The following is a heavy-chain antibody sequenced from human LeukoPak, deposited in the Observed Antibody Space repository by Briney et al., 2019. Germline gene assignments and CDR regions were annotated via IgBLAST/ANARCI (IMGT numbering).Heavy chain of an antibody. CDR3: ARVRPYYDSSGYYFDY. Sequence: SETLSLTCTVSGGSISSYYWSWIRQPPGKGLEWIGYIYYSGSTNYNPSLKSRVTISVDTSKNQFSLKLSSVTAADTAVYYCARVRPYYDSSGYYFDYWGQGTLVTVSS. D-gene: IGHD3-22*01. CDR1: GGSISSYY. J-gene: IGHJ4*02. CDR2: IYYSGST. V-gene: IGHV4-59*13.